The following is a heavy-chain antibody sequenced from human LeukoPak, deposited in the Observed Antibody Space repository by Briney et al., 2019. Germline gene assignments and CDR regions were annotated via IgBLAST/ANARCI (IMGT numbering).Heavy chain of an antibody. CDR2: IRPSTGGT. V-gene: IGHV1-2*02. Sequence: GASVRVSCKASQYSFTDYYFQWVRQAPGQGLEWMGWIRPSTGGTKYAQKFQGRVIMTRDTSIDTAYMEVSGLTSEDTAVYYCARDSKQHSVTNWFDPWGQGTLVTVSS. CDR3: ARDSKQHSVTNWFDP. CDR1: QYSFTDYY. D-gene: IGHD4-17*01. J-gene: IGHJ5*02.